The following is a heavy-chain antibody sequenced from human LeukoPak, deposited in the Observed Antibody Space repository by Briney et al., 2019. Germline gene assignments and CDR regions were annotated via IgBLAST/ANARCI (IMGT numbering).Heavy chain of an antibody. CDR1: GFTFSSYA. V-gene: IGHV3-23*01. D-gene: IGHD3-10*01. CDR3: AKDGATIVRGVIIFDY. CDR2: ISGSGGST. Sequence: GGSLRLSCAASGFTFSSYAMSWVRQAPGKGQEWVSAISGSGGSTYYADSVKGRFTISRDNSKNTLYLQMNSLRAEDTAVYYCAKDGATIVRGVIIFDYWGQGTLVTVSS. J-gene: IGHJ4*02.